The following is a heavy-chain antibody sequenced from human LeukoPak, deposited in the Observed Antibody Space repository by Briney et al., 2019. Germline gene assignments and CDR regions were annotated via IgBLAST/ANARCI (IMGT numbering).Heavy chain of an antibody. V-gene: IGHV3-7*01. J-gene: IGHJ4*02. CDR2: IKQDGSEK. Sequence: GGSLRLSCAASGITFSGSGMSWVRQAPGKGLEWVANIKQDGSEKYYVDSVKGRFTISRDNAKNSPYLQMNSLRAEDTAVYYCARKNGLDYWGQGTLVTVSS. CDR1: GITFSGSG. CDR3: ARKNGLDY.